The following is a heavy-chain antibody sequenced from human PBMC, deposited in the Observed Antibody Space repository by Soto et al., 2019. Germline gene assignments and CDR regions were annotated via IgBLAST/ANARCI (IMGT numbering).Heavy chain of an antibody. V-gene: IGHV3-23*01. CDR3: AKERDNGADRYYFDD. Sequence: PGGSLRLSCAASRFTISSPAMTWVRPAPGKALEWVSAISGRGDSTYYADSVKVRFTISRDQSKNSLYLQMHSLRAEDTAVYFCAKERDNGADRYYFDDWGQGTLVTVSS. J-gene: IGHJ4*02. CDR1: RFTISSPA. CDR2: ISGRGDST. D-gene: IGHD2-8*01.